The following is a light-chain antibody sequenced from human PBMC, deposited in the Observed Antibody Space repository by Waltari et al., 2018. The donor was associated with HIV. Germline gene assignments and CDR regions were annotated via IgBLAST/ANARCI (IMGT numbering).Light chain of an antibody. Sequence: EIVMTQSPATLSVSPGDRATLSCRASQSISNNLAWYQQKPGQPPRLLIYGASTRATGVPARFSGSGSGTDFTLTINSLPSEDCAVDCCQQYNDWPLFTFGPGTTVEIK. CDR2: GAS. CDR1: QSISNN. V-gene: IGKV3-15*01. CDR3: QQYNDWPLFT. J-gene: IGKJ3*01.